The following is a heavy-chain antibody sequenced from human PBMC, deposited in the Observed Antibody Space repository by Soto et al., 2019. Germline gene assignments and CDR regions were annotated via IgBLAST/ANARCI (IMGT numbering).Heavy chain of an antibody. V-gene: IGHV1-2*02. J-gene: IGHJ4*02. Sequence: ASVKVSCKASGYTFSDYYIHWVRQAPGQGLEWMGWINPNSGGTKYAPKFQGGVTMTRDTSITTAYMELSRLRSGDTAVYYCAREPATAKPEGIDFWGQGTLVTVSS. CDR1: GYTFSDYY. D-gene: IGHD1-1*01. CDR2: INPNSGGT. CDR3: AREPATAKPEGIDF.